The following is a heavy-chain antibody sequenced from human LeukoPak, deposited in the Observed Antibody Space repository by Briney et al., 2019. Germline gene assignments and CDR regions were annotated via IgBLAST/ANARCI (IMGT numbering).Heavy chain of an antibody. CDR2: TYYRSKWYN. V-gene: IGHV6-1*01. Sequence: SQTLSLTCAISGDSVSSNSAAWNWIRQSPPRGLEWLGRTYYRSKWYNDYAVSVKSRITINPDTSKNQFSLQLNSVTPEDTAVYYCAREENDIAVGGFYYWGQGTLVTVSS. J-gene: IGHJ4*02. D-gene: IGHD2-15*01. CDR3: AREENDIAVGGFYY. CDR1: GDSVSSNSAA.